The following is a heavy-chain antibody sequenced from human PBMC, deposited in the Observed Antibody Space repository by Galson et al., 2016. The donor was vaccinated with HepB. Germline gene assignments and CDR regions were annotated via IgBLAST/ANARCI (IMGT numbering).Heavy chain of an antibody. V-gene: IGHV3-7*01. D-gene: IGHD3-10*01. CDR2: IRQDGSEK. CDR3: ARDTSYGLGTYYPTYYYYYGLDV. Sequence: SLRLSCAASGFTFGSYWMTWVRQAPGKGLEWVANIRQDGSEKYYVDSVKGRFTISRDNARNSLYLQMNSLRAEATAVYYCARDTSYGLGTYYPTYYYYYGLDVWGKGTTVTVSS. J-gene: IGHJ6*04. CDR1: GFTFGSYW.